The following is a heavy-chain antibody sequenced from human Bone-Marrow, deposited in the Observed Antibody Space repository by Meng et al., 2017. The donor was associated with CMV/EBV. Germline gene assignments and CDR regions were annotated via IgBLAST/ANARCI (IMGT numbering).Heavy chain of an antibody. D-gene: IGHD6-13*01. J-gene: IGHJ2*01. CDR1: GLTVSGND. Sequence: GESLKISCAASGLTVSGNDMTWVRQAPGKGLEWVSLIHRDGNSYYGDSVKGRFTSSRDSSMNTLYLQMNSLKTEDTAVYYCATFKQQSVGGTYWYSDLWGRGTRVTVSS. CDR3: ATFKQQSVGGTYWYSDL. CDR2: IHRDGNS. V-gene: IGHV3-66*02.